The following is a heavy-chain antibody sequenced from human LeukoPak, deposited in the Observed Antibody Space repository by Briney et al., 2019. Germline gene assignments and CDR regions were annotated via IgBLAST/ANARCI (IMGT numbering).Heavy chain of an antibody. CDR3: ARDSHMVRGVIVYYFDY. J-gene: IGHJ4*02. Sequence: GGSLRLSCAASGFSFSTYGMHWVRQAPGKGLEWVAFIRSDGSNKYYADSVKGRFTISRDNSKNTLYLQMNSLRAEDTAVYYCARDSHMVRGVIVYYFDYWGQGTLVTVSS. D-gene: IGHD3-10*01. CDR2: IRSDGSNK. CDR1: GFSFSTYG. V-gene: IGHV3-30*02.